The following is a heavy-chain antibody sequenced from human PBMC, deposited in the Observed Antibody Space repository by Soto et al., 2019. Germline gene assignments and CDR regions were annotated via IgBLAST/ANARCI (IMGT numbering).Heavy chain of an antibody. CDR2: IVVGSGNT. J-gene: IGHJ4*02. V-gene: IGHV1-58*02. D-gene: IGHD4-17*01. CDR1: GFTFTSSA. CDR3: AADLPPIYGDPEGFDY. Sequence: SVKVSCKASGFTFTSSAMQWVRQARGQRLEWIGWIVVGSGNTNYAQKFQERVTITRGMSTSTAYMELSSLRSEDTAVYYCAADLPPIYGDPEGFDYWGQGTLVTVSS.